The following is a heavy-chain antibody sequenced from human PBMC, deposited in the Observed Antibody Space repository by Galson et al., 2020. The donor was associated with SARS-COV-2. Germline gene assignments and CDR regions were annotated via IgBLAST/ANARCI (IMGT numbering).Heavy chain of an antibody. J-gene: IGHJ4*02. CDR2: ISSSSSYI. CDR1: GFTFSSYS. V-gene: IGHV3-21*01. CDR3: ARDGPVADDY. Sequence: NSGGSLRLSCAASGFTFSSYSMNWVRQAPGKGLEWVSSISSSSSYIYYADSVKGRFTISRDNAKNSLYLQMNSLRAEDTAVYYCARDGPVADDYWGQGTLVTVSS. D-gene: IGHD6-19*01.